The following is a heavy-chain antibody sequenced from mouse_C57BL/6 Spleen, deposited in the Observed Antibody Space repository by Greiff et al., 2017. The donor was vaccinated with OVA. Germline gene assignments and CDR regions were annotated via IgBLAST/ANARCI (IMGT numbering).Heavy chain of an antibody. CDR2: IYPRSGNT. V-gene: IGHV1-81*01. J-gene: IGHJ4*01. D-gene: IGHD4-1*01. CDR1: GYTFTSYG. CDR3: AKLGPAMDY. Sequence: QVQLKQSGAELARPGASVKLSCKASGYTFTSYGISWVKQRTGQGLEWIGEIYPRSGNTYYNEKFKGKATLTADKSSSTAYMELRSLTSEDSAVYFCAKLGPAMDYWGQGTSVTVSS.